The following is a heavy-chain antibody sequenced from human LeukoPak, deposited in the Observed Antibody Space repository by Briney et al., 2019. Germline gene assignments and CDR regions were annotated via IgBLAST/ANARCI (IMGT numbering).Heavy chain of an antibody. CDR1: GGSISGFY. D-gene: IGHD6-19*01. V-gene: IGHV4-4*07. CDR3: ARGYSTGWYYFDY. CDR2: IYTSGST. J-gene: IGHJ4*02. Sequence: SETLPLTCTVSGGSISGFYWSWIRQPAGKGLEWIGRIYTSGSTNYNPSLKSRVTMSVDTSKNQFSLKLSSVTAADTAVYYCARGYSTGWYYFDYWGQGTLVTVSS.